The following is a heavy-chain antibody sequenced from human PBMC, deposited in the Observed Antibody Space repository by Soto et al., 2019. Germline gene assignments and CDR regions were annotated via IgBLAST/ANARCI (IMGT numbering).Heavy chain of an antibody. CDR1: GGSISGGEYY. CDR2: IHHRGSA. J-gene: IGHJ4*02. D-gene: IGHD4-17*01. CDR3: ARRLEPDYSDWHYFDQ. V-gene: IGHV4-30-4*01. Sequence: QVQLQESGPGLVKPSETLSLTCTVSGGSISGGEYYWSWIRQPPGKGLEWIGYIHHRGSAYYNPSLRSRRTISLYAPKIHFSLTLSPVTAADSAVYYCARRLEPDYSDWHYFDQWCQGKLVIVSS.